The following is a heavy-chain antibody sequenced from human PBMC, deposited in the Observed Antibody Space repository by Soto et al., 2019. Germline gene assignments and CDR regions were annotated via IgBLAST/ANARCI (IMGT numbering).Heavy chain of an antibody. CDR2: IYYSGST. V-gene: IGHV4-31*03. Sequence: QVQLQESGPGLVKPSQTLSLTCTVSGGSISSGGYYWSWIRQHPGKGLEWIGYIYYSGSTYYNPSLKTRVTISVDTSKNQFSLKLSSVTAADTAVYYCARDLRFRGFYGMDVWGQGTTVTVSS. J-gene: IGHJ6*02. CDR3: ARDLRFRGFYGMDV. D-gene: IGHD3-10*01. CDR1: GGSISSGGYY.